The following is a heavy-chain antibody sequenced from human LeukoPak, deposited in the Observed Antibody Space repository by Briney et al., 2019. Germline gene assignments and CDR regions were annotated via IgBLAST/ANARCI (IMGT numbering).Heavy chain of an antibody. J-gene: IGHJ3*02. CDR3: ARGAYDYDAFDI. V-gene: IGHV1-18*01. Sequence: GASVKVSCKASGYTFTSYGISWVRQAPGQGLEWMGWISAYNGNTNFAQRFQGRVTMTRDTTITTAFMELNNLRSDDTAIYYCARGAYDYDAFDIWGQGTMVTVSS. CDR2: ISAYNGNT. D-gene: IGHD4-11*01. CDR1: GYTFTSYG.